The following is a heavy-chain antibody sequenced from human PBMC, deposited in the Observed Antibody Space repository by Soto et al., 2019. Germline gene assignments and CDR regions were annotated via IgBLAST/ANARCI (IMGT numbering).Heavy chain of an antibody. V-gene: IGHV1-18*04. CDR2: ISSYNGNT. Sequence: ASVKVSCKASGYTFTSYGISWVRQAPGQGLEWMGGISSYNGNTNYAQKVQGRVTMNTDKSRSTTYMELRSLRSDDTAVYYCARGPRYCSSTFCFSGVTWFDPWG. CDR3: ARGPRYCSSTFCFSGVTWFDP. CDR1: GYTFTSYG. J-gene: IGHJ5*02. D-gene: IGHD2-2*01.